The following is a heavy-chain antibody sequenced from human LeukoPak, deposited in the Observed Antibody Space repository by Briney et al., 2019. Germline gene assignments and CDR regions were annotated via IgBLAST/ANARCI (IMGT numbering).Heavy chain of an antibody. Sequence: ASVKVSCKASGYTFTSYDINWVRQATGQGLEWMGWMNPNSGNTGYAQKFQGRVTMTRNTSISTAYMELSSLRSEDTAVYYCARDSPRTGGTDYWGQGTLVTVSS. CDR1: GYTFTSYD. CDR2: MNPNSGNT. CDR3: ARDSPRTGGTDY. J-gene: IGHJ4*02. V-gene: IGHV1-8*01. D-gene: IGHD1-1*01.